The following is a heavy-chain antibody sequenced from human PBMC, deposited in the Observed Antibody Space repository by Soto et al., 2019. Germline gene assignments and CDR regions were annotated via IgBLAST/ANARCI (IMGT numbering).Heavy chain of an antibody. CDR1: GFTFNNHA. Sequence: VGSVRLSCGVSGFTFNNHAFHWVRQAPGKGLEWVALISYDGVNKYYADSVKGRFTVSRDNSKNMLYLQINSLRPEDTAIYYCARGIQLWLRLFDYWGQGTRVTVSS. J-gene: IGHJ4*02. V-gene: IGHV3-30-3*01. CDR3: ARGIQLWLRLFDY. CDR2: ISYDGVNK. D-gene: IGHD5-18*01.